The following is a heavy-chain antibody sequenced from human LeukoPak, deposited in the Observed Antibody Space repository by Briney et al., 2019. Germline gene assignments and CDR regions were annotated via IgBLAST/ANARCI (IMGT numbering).Heavy chain of an antibody. CDR2: ISGSGGST. J-gene: IGHJ5*02. CDR1: GFTFSSYA. CDR3: ARDSSGWYHWFDP. D-gene: IGHD6-19*01. Sequence: GGSLRLSCAASGFTFSSYAMSWVRQAPGKGLEWVSAISGSGGSTYYADSVKGRFTISRDNAKNSLYLQMNSLRVEDTAVYYCARDSSGWYHWFDPWGQGTLVTVSS. V-gene: IGHV3-23*01.